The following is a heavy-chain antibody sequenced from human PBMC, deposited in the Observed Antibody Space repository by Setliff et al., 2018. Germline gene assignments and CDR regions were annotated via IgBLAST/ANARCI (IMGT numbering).Heavy chain of an antibody. CDR3: ARGGTYRYFDH. CDR1: GDSISAAS. J-gene: IGHJ4*02. V-gene: IGHV4-59*01. Sequence: SETLSLTCNVSGDSISAASIMAWIRQPPGKGLEFIGYVYYSGAAKYDPSLKSRVTMSVDTSKTQFSLKLNSMTTADTAVYYCARGGTYRYFDHWGQGTLVTVSS. CDR2: VYYSGAA.